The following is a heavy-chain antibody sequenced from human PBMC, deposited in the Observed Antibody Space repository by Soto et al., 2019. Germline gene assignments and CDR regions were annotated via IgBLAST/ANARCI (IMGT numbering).Heavy chain of an antibody. CDR2: ISGSGGST. J-gene: IGHJ6*02. Sequence: PGGSLRLSCAASGFTFSSYAMSWVRQAPGKGLEWVSAISGSGGSTYYADSVKGRFTISRDNSKNTLYLQMNSLRAEDTAVYYCAKDGGRSSGWYVSYYYGMDVWGQGTTVTVSS. CDR3: AKDGGRSSGWYVSYYYGMDV. V-gene: IGHV3-23*01. CDR1: GFTFSSYA. D-gene: IGHD6-19*01.